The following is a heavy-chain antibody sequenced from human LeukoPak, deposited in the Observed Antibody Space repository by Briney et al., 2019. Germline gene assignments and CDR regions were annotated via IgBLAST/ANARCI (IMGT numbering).Heavy chain of an antibody. CDR3: ARARAAAPYYFDY. Sequence: ASVKVSCKASGYTFTSYGISWVRQAPGQGLEGMGWISAYNSNTNYAQKLQGRVTMTTDTSTSTAYMELRSLKSDDTAVYYCARARAAAPYYFDYWGQGTLVTVSS. CDR1: GYTFTSYG. J-gene: IGHJ4*02. V-gene: IGHV1-18*01. D-gene: IGHD6-13*01. CDR2: ISAYNSNT.